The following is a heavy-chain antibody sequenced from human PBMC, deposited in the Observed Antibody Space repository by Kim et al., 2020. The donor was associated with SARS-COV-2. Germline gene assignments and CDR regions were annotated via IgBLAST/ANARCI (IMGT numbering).Heavy chain of an antibody. V-gene: IGHV4-4*07. CDR3: ARVGQSDSTVTTDFDY. CDR1: GGSISSYY. CDR2: IYTSGST. D-gene: IGHD4-17*01. Sequence: SETLSLTCTVSGGSISSYYWSWIRQPAGKGLEWIGRIYTSGSTNYNPSLKSRVTMSVDTSKNQFSLKLSSVTAADTAVYYCARVGQSDSTVTTDFDYWGQGTLVTVSS. J-gene: IGHJ4*02.